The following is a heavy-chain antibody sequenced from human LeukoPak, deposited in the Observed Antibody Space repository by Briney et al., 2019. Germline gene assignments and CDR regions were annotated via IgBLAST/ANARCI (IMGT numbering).Heavy chain of an antibody. J-gene: IGHJ5*02. V-gene: IGHV3-15*01. D-gene: IGHD3-10*01. CDR1: GFTFTNAW. Sequence: GGSLRLSCAASGFTFTNAWMTWVRQAPGKGLEWVGRIKSKTDGGTTDYAAPVKGRFTISRDDSKDMLYLQMNSLKTEDTAVYYCTTSWGVVTGNWFDPWGQGTLVTVSS. CDR3: TTSWGVVTGNWFDP. CDR2: IKSKTDGGTT.